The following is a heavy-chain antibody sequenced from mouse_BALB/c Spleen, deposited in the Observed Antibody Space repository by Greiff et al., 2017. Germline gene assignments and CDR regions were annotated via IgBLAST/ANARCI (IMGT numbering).Heavy chain of an antibody. D-gene: IGHD3-3*01. Sequence: VKVVESGAELAKPGASVKMSCKASGYTFTSYWMHWVKQRPGQGLEWIGYINPSTGYTEYNQKFKDKATLTADKSSSTAYMQLSSLTSEDSAVYYCARGTGAYWGQGTLVTVSA. J-gene: IGHJ3*01. V-gene: IGHV1-7*01. CDR2: INPSTGYT. CDR1: GYTFTSYW. CDR3: ARGTGAY.